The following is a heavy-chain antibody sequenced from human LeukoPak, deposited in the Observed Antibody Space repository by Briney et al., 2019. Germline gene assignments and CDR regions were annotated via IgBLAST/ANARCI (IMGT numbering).Heavy chain of an antibody. CDR2: ITISGSTI. D-gene: IGHD1-1*01. J-gene: IGHJ4*02. CDR3: ARTTSFDY. V-gene: IGHV3-48*03. Sequence: GGSLRLSCAASGFTFTRYEMNGVRQAPGKGLEWVSYITISGSTIYYADSVKGRFTISRDNAKNSLYLQMNSLRAEDTAVYYCARTTSFDYWGQGTLVTVSS. CDR1: GFTFTRYE.